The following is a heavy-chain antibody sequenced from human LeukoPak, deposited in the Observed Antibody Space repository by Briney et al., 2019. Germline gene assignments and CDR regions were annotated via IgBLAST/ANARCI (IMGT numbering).Heavy chain of an antibody. D-gene: IGHD2-2*01. CDR2: ISYDEINK. CDR3: AKEVLYCSSTSCYGEFDY. J-gene: IGHJ4*02. CDR1: GFTFSNYA. V-gene: IGHV3-30-3*01. Sequence: PGGSLRLSCVASGFTFSNYAMQWVRQAPGKGLDWVAVISYDEINKYYADSVKGRFTISRDNSKNTLFLQMNSLRPEDTAVYYCAKEVLYCSSTSCYGEFDYWGQGTLVTVSS.